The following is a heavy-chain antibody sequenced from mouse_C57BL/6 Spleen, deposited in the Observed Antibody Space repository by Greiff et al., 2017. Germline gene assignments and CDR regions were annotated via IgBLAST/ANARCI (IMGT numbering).Heavy chain of an antibody. D-gene: IGHD2-13*01. CDR2: IDPETGGT. J-gene: IGHJ2*01. CDR1: GYTFTNYE. Sequence: VQLQQSGAELVRPGASVTLSCKASGYTFTNYEMPWVKQTPVHGLEWIGAIDPETGGTAYNQKFKGQAILTADKSSSTAYMELRSLTSEDSAVYYCTRSDWDYWGQGTTLTVSS. V-gene: IGHV1-15*01. CDR3: TRSDWDY.